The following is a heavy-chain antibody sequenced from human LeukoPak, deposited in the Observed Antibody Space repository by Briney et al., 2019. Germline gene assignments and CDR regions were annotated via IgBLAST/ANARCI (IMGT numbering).Heavy chain of an antibody. V-gene: IGHV3-30*18. CDR3: AKDPHSSGWYFTAFDY. Sequence: GGSLRLSCAASGFTFSNYGMHWVHQAPGKGLEWVAVISYDGSNTFYADSVKGRFTISRDNSKNTLYLQVNSLRAEDTAVYYCAKDPHSSGWYFTAFDYWGQGTLVTVSS. D-gene: IGHD6-19*01. CDR2: ISYDGSNT. CDR1: GFTFSNYG. J-gene: IGHJ4*02.